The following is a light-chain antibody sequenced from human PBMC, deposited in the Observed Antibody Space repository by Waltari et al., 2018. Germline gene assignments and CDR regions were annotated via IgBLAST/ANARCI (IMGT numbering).Light chain of an antibody. CDR1: QAIRNY. CDR2: AAS. J-gene: IGKJ4*01. CDR3: QQYYSFPLT. V-gene: IGKV1-16*02. Sequence: THTQSPVSASVGDRFTLTCRGSQAIRNYLAWFQQKPGKAPKPLIYAASSLQSGVPSKFSGSGSGTDFTLTISSLQPEDFASYYCQQYYSFPLTFGGGTKVEIK.